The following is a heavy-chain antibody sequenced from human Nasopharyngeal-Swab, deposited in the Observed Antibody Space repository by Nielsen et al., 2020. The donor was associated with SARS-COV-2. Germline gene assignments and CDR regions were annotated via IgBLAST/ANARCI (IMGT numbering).Heavy chain of an antibody. CDR2: IDPSDSYT. Sequence: VRQMPGKGLEWMGRIDPSDSYTNYSPSFQGHVTISADKSISTAYLQWSSLKASDTAMYYCARQFREYYDSSGRLSWFDPWGQGTLVTVSS. D-gene: IGHD3-22*01. V-gene: IGHV5-10-1*01. J-gene: IGHJ5*01. CDR3: ARQFREYYDSSGRLSWFDP.